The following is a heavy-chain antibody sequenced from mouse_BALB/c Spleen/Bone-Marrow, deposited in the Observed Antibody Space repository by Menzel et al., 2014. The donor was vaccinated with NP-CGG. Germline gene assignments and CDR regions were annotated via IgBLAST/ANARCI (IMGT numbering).Heavy chain of an antibody. Sequence: EVNVVESGGGLVQPGGSLKLSCAASGFDFSRYWMSWVRQAPGKGLEWIGEINPDSSTINYTPSLKDKFIISRDNAKNTLYLQMSKVRSEDTALYHCARQGYYGKGDYWGQGTTLTVSS. CDR1: GFDFSRYW. CDR2: INPDSSTI. J-gene: IGHJ2*01. CDR3: ARQGYYGKGDY. D-gene: IGHD2-1*01. V-gene: IGHV4-1*02.